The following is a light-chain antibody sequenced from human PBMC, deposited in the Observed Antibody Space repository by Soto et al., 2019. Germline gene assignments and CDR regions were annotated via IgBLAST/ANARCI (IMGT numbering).Light chain of an antibody. CDR3: QQRLTWPIT. CDR1: QTVRSY. CDR2: GAS. Sequence: EIVLTQSPATLSLSPGDRATLSCRASQTVRSYFAWYQQKHGQAPRRLIFGASDRATGIPDRFRGSGSGTEFTLTLSNVEPEDSAVYYCQQRLTWPITFGQGTRLEI. J-gene: IGKJ5*01. V-gene: IGKV3-11*01.